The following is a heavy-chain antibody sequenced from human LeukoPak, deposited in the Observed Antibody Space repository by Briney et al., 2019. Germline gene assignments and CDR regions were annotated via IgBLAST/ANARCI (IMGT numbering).Heavy chain of an antibody. V-gene: IGHV3-66*01. CDR3: ARLWSNYGNSFDS. Sequence: GGSLRLSCAASGFTVSTNYMSWVRQAPGKGLEWVAVIYSSGVTYYADSVKGRFTISRDNSKNTVNLHMTSLRAEDKAIYYCARLWSNYGNSFDSWGQGTLVTVAS. CDR2: IYSSGVT. CDR1: GFTVSTNY. D-gene: IGHD4-17*01. J-gene: IGHJ4*02.